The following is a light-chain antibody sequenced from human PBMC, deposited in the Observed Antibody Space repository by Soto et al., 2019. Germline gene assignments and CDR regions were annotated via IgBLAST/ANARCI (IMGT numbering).Light chain of an antibody. V-gene: IGLV2-14*01. Sequence: QSALTQPASVSGSPGQSITISCTGTSSDVGGYNYVSWYQQHPGKAPKVMIYEVSTRPSGVSNRFSGSKSGNTASLTISGLQAYDEAHYYCSSYTSNTTPYVFGTGTKVTVL. CDR3: SSYTSNTTPYV. J-gene: IGLJ1*01. CDR2: EVS. CDR1: SSDVGGYNY.